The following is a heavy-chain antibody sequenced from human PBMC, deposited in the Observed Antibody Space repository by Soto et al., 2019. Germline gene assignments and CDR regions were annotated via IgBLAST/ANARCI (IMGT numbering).Heavy chain of an antibody. J-gene: IGHJ6*03. D-gene: IGHD5-12*01. Sequence: GGSLRLSCAASGFTFDDYAMHWVRQAPGKGLEWVSGISWNSGSIGYADSVKGRFTISRDNAKNSLYLQMNSLRAEDTALYYCAKGDGYSGYDLIPFYMDVWGKGTTVTVSS. CDR2: ISWNSGSI. V-gene: IGHV3-9*01. CDR3: AKGDGYSGYDLIPFYMDV. CDR1: GFTFDDYA.